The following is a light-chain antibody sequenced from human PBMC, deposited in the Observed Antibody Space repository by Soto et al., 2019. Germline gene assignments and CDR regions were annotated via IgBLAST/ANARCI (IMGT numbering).Light chain of an antibody. J-gene: IGLJ1*01. Sequence: SYELTQPPSVSVAPGQTAKITCGGDKIGRKIVHWYKQRPGQAPVAVVFDATDRPSGIPDRISASRTGDTATLTISRVDAGDEADYYCKVWASTAEFFVFGSGTKVTVL. V-gene: IGLV3-21*02. CDR1: KIGRKI. CDR3: KVWASTAEFFV. CDR2: DAT.